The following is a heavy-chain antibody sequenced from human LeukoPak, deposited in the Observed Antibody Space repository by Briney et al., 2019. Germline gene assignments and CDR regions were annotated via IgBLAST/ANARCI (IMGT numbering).Heavy chain of an antibody. D-gene: IGHD3-10*01. CDR2: INHSGST. CDR1: GGSFSGYY. V-gene: IGHV4-34*01. J-gene: IGHJ4*02. CDR3: ARVNYYGSGVFDY. Sequence: PSETLSLTCAVYGGSFSGYYWSWIRQPPGKGLEWIGEINHSGSTNYNPSLKSRVTISVDTSKNQFSLKLSSVTAADTAVYYCARVNYYGSGVFDYWGQGTLVTVSS.